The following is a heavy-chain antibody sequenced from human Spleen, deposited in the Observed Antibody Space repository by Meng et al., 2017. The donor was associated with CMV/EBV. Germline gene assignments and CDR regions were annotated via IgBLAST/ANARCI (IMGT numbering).Heavy chain of an antibody. V-gene: IGHV4-59*01. Sequence: SETLSLTCTVSRASISSFYWSWIRQRPGKGLQWIGYVSDSGSAKYNPSLESRGTISRDRSRNQFYLNLNSVTAADTAMYFCARGTGTTQHYFDYWGQGMLVTVSS. CDR3: ARGTGTTQHYFDY. CDR2: VSDSGSA. CDR1: RASISSFY. D-gene: IGHD1-1*01. J-gene: IGHJ4*02.